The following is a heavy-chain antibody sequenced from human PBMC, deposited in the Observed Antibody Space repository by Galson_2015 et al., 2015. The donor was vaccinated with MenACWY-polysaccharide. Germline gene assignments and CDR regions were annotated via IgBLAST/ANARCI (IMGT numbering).Heavy chain of an antibody. CDR3: AITEDLYCSSTSCYPDWFDP. Sequence: SVKVSCKASGYTFTGYYIHWVRQAPGQGLEWMGRINPNSGGTNYAQKFQGRVTMTRDTSISTAYMELSRLRSDDTAVYYCAITEDLYCSSTSCYPDWFDPWGQGTLVTVSS. CDR1: GYTFTGYY. V-gene: IGHV1-2*06. J-gene: IGHJ5*02. D-gene: IGHD2-2*01. CDR2: INPNSGGT.